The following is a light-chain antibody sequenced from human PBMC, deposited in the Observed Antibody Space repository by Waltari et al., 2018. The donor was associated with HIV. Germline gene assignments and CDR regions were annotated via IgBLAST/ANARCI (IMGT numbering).Light chain of an antibody. V-gene: IGLV3-25*03. CDR3: QVADSSGTYV. CDR2: RDN. CDR1: ALSKRY. Sequence: SYDLTQPPSVSVSPGQTARITCSGDALSKRYVYWYQQKPGQAPVMVIYRDNERPSGIPERFSGSSSETTVTLSISGVQAEDEADYYCQVADSSGTYVFGTGTKDTVL. J-gene: IGLJ1*01.